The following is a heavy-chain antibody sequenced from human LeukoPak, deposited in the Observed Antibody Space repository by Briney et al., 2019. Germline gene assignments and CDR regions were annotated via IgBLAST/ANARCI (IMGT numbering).Heavy chain of an antibody. V-gene: IGHV3-23*01. CDR1: GFTFSSYA. D-gene: IGHD6-13*01. Sequence: GGSLRLSCAASGFTFSSYAMSWVRQAPGRGLAWVSAIDGSGVTTFYADSVKGRFTISRDNSKNTLFLQMNSLRAEDTAIYYCTKRTPEYSSSWCLDYWGQGTLVTVSS. CDR3: TKRTPEYSSSWCLDY. CDR2: IDGSGVTT. J-gene: IGHJ4*02.